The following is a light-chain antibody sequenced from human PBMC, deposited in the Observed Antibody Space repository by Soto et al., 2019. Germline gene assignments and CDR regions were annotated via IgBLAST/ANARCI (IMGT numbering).Light chain of an antibody. CDR1: QSVSGW. CDR3: QQCFWHWT. CDR2: DAS. V-gene: IGKV1-5*01. J-gene: IGKJ1*01. Sequence: DIQMTQSPSTLSASVGDTVTVTCRASQSVSGWLAWYQQKPGEAPKLLIYDASILESGVPSRFGGSGSGTEFTLSITSLQPDDFATYYCQQCFWHWTFGQGTKVDIK.